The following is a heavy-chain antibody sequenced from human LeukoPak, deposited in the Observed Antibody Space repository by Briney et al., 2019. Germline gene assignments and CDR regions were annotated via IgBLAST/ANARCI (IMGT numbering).Heavy chain of an antibody. CDR3: ARDWSSGSYYGAFDI. D-gene: IGHD1-26*01. Sequence: SVKVSCKASGGTFSSYAISWVRQAPGQGLEWIGGIIPIFGTANYAQKFQGRVTITADESTSTAYMELSSLRSEDTAVYYCARDWSSGSYYGAFDIWGQGTMVTVSS. CDR2: IIPIFGTA. CDR1: GGTFSSYA. J-gene: IGHJ3*02. V-gene: IGHV1-69*01.